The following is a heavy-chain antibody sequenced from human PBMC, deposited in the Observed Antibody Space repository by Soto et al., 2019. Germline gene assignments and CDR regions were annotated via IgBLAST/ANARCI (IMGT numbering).Heavy chain of an antibody. V-gene: IGHV3-48*02. CDR1: GFTFSSYS. CDR2: ISSSSSTI. Sequence: LRLSCAASGFTFSSYSMNWVRQAPGKGLEWVSYISSSSSTIYYADSVKGRFTISRDNAKNSLYLQMNSLRDEDTAVYYCARDRARLDYYDSSGYLNWFDPWGQGTLVTVSS. CDR3: ARDRARLDYYDSSGYLNWFDP. J-gene: IGHJ5*02. D-gene: IGHD3-22*01.